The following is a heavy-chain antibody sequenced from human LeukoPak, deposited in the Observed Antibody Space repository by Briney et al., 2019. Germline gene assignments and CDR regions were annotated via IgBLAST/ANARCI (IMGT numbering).Heavy chain of an antibody. J-gene: IGHJ5*02. CDR1: GFTFSSYE. CDR3: ARDASGWSYNWFDP. D-gene: IGHD6-19*01. Sequence: PGGSLRLSCAASGFTFSSYEMNWARQAPGKGLEWVSYISSSGSTIYYADSVKGRFTISRDNAKNSLYLQMNSLRAEDTAVYYCARDASGWSYNWFDPWGQGTLVTVSS. CDR2: ISSSGSTI. V-gene: IGHV3-48*03.